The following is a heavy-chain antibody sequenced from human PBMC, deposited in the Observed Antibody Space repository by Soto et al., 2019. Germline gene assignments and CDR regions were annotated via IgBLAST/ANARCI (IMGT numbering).Heavy chain of an antibody. Sequence: QVHLVQSGAEVKKPGSSVKVSCKASGGDFRSYAITWVRQAPGQGLEWMGDIIPALNSPNYAQKFQGRVSITSDESTTTVYLERSSLRSDDTAMLFFARDFGRQAPVLWCQGTMILVSS. D-gene: IGHD3-3*01. CDR2: IIPALNSP. CDR1: GGDFRSYA. V-gene: IGHV1-69*01. J-gene: IGHJ3*01. CDR3: ARDFGRQAPVL.